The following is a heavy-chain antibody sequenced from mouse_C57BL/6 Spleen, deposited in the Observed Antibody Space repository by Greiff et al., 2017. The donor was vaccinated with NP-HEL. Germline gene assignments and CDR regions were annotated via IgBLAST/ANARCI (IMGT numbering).Heavy chain of an antibody. V-gene: IGHV1-9*01. CDR3: AREGRYYYGSSGGEC. D-gene: IGHD1-1*01. J-gene: IGHJ2*01. Sequence: VQLQESGAELMKPGASVKLSCKATGYTFTGYWIEWVKQRPGHGLEWIGEILPGSGSSNYNEKFTGKATFTADTSSNTTYMQLRSMTTEDSAIAYCAREGRYYYGSSGGECWGTSTTLAVAS. CDR2: ILPGSGSS. CDR1: GYTFTGYW.